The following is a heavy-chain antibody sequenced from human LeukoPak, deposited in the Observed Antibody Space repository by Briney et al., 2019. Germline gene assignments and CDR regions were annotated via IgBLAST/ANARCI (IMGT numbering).Heavy chain of an antibody. J-gene: IGHJ3*02. CDR3: ARAYVLRFLEWPNGAFDI. D-gene: IGHD3-3*01. CDR1: GGSFSGYY. V-gene: IGHV4-34*01. CDR2: INHSGST. Sequence: SETLSLTCAVYGGSFSGYYWSWIRQPPGEGLEWIGEINHSGSTKYNPSPKSRVTISVDTSKNQFSLKLSSVTAADTAVYYCARAYVLRFLEWPNGAFDIWGQGTMVTVSS.